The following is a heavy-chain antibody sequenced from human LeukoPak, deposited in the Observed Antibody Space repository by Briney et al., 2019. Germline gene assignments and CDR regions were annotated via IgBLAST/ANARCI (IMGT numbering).Heavy chain of an antibody. CDR2: IFYVGST. CDR1: GDSIGSHY. D-gene: IGHD3-22*01. CDR3: ARDYYDSRGEAFDI. J-gene: IGHJ3*02. Sequence: PSETLSLTCTVSGDSIGSHYWSWLRQPPGKGLEWFGYIFYVGSTNYNPSLKSRVTISVDTSKNQFSLKLNSVTAADTAVYYCARDYYDSRGEAFDIWGQGTMVAVSS. V-gene: IGHV4-59*11.